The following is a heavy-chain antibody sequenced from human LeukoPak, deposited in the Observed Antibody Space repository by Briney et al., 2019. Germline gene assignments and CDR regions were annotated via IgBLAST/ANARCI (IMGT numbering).Heavy chain of an antibody. CDR1: GFTFSSYS. Sequence: GGSLRLSCAASGFTFSSYSMNWVRQAPGKGLEWVSSISSSSSYIYYADSVKGRFTISRDNAKNSLYLQMNSLRAEDTAVYYCARQDYYDSSGHNWFDPWGQGTLVTVSS. CDR2: ISSSSSYI. CDR3: ARQDYYDSSGHNWFDP. D-gene: IGHD3-22*01. V-gene: IGHV3-21*01. J-gene: IGHJ5*02.